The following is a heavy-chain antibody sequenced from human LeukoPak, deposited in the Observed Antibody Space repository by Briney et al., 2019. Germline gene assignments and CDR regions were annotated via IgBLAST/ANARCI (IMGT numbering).Heavy chain of an antibody. D-gene: IGHD4-11*01. CDR3: ARDLQTLYYFDY. J-gene: IGHJ4*02. CDR1: GYTFTSYY. CDR2: INPSGGST. Sequence: ASVKVSCKASGYTFTSYYMHWVRQAPGQGLEWMGRINPSGGSTSYAQKFQGRVTMTRDTSTSTVYMELSSLRSEDTAVYYCARDLQTLYYFDYWGQGTLVTVSS. V-gene: IGHV1-46*01.